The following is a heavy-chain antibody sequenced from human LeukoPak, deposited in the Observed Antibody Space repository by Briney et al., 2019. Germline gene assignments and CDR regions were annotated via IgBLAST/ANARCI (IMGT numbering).Heavy chain of an antibody. J-gene: IGHJ4*02. Sequence: KTGGSLRLSCAASGFTFSNYDMHWVRQATGKGLEWVSAIGTAGDTYYSGSVKGRFTISRENAKNSLYLQMNCLKAGDTAVYYCARGGWFGELLRPFDYWGQGSLVTVSS. V-gene: IGHV3-13*01. CDR2: IGTAGDT. D-gene: IGHD3-10*01. CDR3: ARGGWFGELLRPFDY. CDR1: GFTFSNYD.